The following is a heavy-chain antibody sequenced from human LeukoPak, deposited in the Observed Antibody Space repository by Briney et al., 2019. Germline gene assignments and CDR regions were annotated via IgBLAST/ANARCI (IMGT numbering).Heavy chain of an antibody. D-gene: IGHD3-16*01. CDR1: GFTFSSYG. J-gene: IGHJ4*02. Sequence: GRSLRLSCAASGFTFSSYGMHWVRQAPGKGLEWVAVISYDGSNKYYADSVKGRFTISRDNSKNTLYLQMNSLRAEDTAVYYCARAHMGDFDYWGQGTLVTVSS. CDR2: ISYDGSNK. V-gene: IGHV3-30*03. CDR3: ARAHMGDFDY.